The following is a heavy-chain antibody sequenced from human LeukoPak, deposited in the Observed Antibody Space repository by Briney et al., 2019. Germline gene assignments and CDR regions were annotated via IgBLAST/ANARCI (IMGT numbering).Heavy chain of an antibody. CDR2: ISGSGGST. CDR3: AKDGGPYCSSTRCSAMDV. V-gene: IGHV3-23*01. J-gene: IGHJ6*01. CDR1: GFTFSSYA. Sequence: GGSLRLSCAASGFTFSSYAMSWVRQAPGKGLEWVSAISGSGGSTYYADSVKGRFTISRDNPKNTLYLQMNSLRAEDTAVYYCAKDGGPYCSSTRCSAMDVWGQGPTVPVSS. D-gene: IGHD2-2*01.